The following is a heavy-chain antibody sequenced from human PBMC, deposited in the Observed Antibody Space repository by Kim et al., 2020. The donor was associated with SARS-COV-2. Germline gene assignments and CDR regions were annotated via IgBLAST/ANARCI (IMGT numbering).Heavy chain of an antibody. J-gene: IGHJ4*02. CDR2: IDTGGSNT. CDR3: ARDQSRAGPTTVDY. V-gene: IGHV3-74*01. CDR1: QFTFSTSW. D-gene: IGHD1-26*01. Sequence: GGSLRLSCAASQFTFSTSWMHWVRQSPGKGLVWVSRIDTGGSNTIYADFVKGRFTISRDNTKNTLHLQMNSLRAEDSGVYFCARDQSRAGPTTVDYWGQGTLVTVSS.